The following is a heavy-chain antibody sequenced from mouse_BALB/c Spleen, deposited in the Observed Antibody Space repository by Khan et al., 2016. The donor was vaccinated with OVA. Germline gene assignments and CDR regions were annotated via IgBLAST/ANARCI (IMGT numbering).Heavy chain of an antibody. CDR3: RISTINA. J-gene: IGHJ2*01. CDR1: GYNIKDIY. CDR2: TDPANGNT. V-gene: IGHV14-3*02. Sequence: VQLKQSGAELVKPAASLKLSCTASGYNIKDIYILWVKQRPEKGLERIRRTDPANGNTKYDPKFQGKATITADTSSNTAYLQLSSLTSEDTAVYYCRISTINAWGQGTTLTVSS.